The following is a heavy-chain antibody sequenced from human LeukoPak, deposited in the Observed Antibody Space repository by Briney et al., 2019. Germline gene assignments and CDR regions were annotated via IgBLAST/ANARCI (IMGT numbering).Heavy chain of an antibody. J-gene: IGHJ4*02. D-gene: IGHD4-17*01. CDR1: GYTFTSLA. Sequence: ASVKVSCKASGYTFTSLAMNWVRQAPGQGLEWMGCINTNTGDPTYAQGFTGRFVFSLDTSVSTAYLQISNLRAEDTAVYYCARKLRGPDYWGQGTLVTVSS. CDR3: ARKLRGPDY. CDR2: INTNTGDP. V-gene: IGHV7-4-1*02.